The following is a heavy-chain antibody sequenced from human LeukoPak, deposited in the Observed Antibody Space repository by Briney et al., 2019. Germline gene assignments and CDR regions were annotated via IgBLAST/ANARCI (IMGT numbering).Heavy chain of an antibody. CDR3: ARVVRGAVTSNCFDP. D-gene: IGHD4-17*01. Sequence: PSETLSLTCTVSGGSINDYYWTWIRQAPGKGLEWLGYISNSGTTDYNPSLKSRVTMSVDTSKNEFSLKVTSVTAVDTAMYYCARVVRGAVTSNCFDPWGQGTLVTVYS. J-gene: IGHJ5*02. CDR2: ISNSGTT. CDR1: GGSINDYY. V-gene: IGHV4-59*01.